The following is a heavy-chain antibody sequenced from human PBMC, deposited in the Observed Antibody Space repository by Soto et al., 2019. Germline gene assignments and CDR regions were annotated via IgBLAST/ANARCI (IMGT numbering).Heavy chain of an antibody. CDR1: GDSINSDN. D-gene: IGHD4-17*01. Sequence: HVQLQESGPGLVKPSETLSLTCSVSGDSINSDNWSWIRQSPGKGLEWIGHVANSGPIYTNPSFKGRVTISVDTSKNQFFLSLSSVTAADTAIYYCARRNGDYPRIYYFDYWGQGTLVTVSS. CDR2: VANSGPI. V-gene: IGHV4-59*01. CDR3: ARRNGDYPRIYYFDY. J-gene: IGHJ4*02.